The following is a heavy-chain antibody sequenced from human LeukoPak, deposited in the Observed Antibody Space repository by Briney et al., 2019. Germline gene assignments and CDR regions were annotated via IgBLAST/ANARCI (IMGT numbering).Heavy chain of an antibody. CDR2: TNQDGTKT. CDR3: AKDISFVGATPGFDY. D-gene: IGHD1-26*01. J-gene: IGHJ4*02. CDR1: GFTFRPYW. Sequence: GGSLRLSCEASGFTFRPYWMSWVRQAPGKGLEWVATTNQDGTKTYYVDSVRGRFTISKDNAKNSLYLQMNSLRAEDTALYYCAKDISFVGATPGFDYWGQGTLVTVSS. V-gene: IGHV3-7*03.